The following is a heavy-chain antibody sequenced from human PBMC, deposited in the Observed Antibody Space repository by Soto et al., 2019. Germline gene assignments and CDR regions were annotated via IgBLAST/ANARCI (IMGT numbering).Heavy chain of an antibody. CDR1: GFSVSSNY. V-gene: IGHV3-53*01. Sequence: EVRLVESGGGLIQPGGSLRLSCVVSGFSVSSNYMSWVRQAPGKGLEWVTVVSDVERANYADSVKGRFTVSRDISKRTVFLQMNSLRAEETAVYYCARPHSAAFAWAAESWGQGTLVIVSS. J-gene: IGHJ5*02. CDR2: VSDVERA. D-gene: IGHD1-26*01. CDR3: ARPHSAAFAWAAES.